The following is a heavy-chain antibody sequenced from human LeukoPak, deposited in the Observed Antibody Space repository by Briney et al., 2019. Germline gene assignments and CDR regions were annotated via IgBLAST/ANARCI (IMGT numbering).Heavy chain of an antibody. CDR1: GFTFSNAW. J-gene: IGHJ4*02. D-gene: IGHD6-19*01. V-gene: IGHV3-23*01. CDR3: AKGSSSGYYYFDT. CDR2: ISGSGDRT. Sequence: PGGSLRLSCAASGFTFSNAWMSWVRQAPGEGLEWVSGISGSGDRTYYADPVKGRFTITRDNSKNTLYLQMNSLRAEDTAVYYCAKGSSSGYYYFDTWGQGTLVTVSS.